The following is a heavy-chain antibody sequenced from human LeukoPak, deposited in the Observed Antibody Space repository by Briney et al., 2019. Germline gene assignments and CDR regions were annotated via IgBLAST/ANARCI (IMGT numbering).Heavy chain of an antibody. CDR1: GGSISSNY. CDR3: ARDGGNLPDYYYYYMDV. J-gene: IGHJ6*03. V-gene: IGHV4-59*01. D-gene: IGHD4-23*01. CDR2: IYYSGST. Sequence: SETLSLTCTVSGGSISSNYWSWIRQPPGRGLEWIGYIYYSGSTNYNPSLKSRVTISADTSKNQFSLKVSSVTAADTGVYYCARDGGNLPDYYYYYMDVWGKGTTVTVSS.